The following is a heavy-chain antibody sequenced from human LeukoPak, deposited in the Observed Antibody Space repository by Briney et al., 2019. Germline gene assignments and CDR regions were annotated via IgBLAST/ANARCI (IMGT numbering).Heavy chain of an antibody. D-gene: IGHD6-19*01. V-gene: IGHV5-51*01. CDR1: GYSFTSYW. CDR2: IYPGDSDT. CDR3: AKAVAGLRDAFDI. Sequence: GESLKISCKGSGYSFTSYWMGWVRQMPGKGLEWMGIIYPGDSDTRYSPSFQGQVTFSADKSISTAYLKWSSLRASDTAMYYCAKAVAGLRDAFDIWGQGTMVTVSS. J-gene: IGHJ3*02.